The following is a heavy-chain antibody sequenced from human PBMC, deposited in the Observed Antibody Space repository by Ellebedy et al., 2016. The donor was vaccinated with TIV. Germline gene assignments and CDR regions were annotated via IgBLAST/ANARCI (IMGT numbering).Heavy chain of an antibody. CDR2: IYYSGST. D-gene: IGHD6-13*01. CDR1: GGSISSGGYY. CDR3: ARDGGYSSSWYGLGWFDP. Sequence: SETLSLXCTVSGGSISSGGYYWSWIRQHPGKGLEWIGYIYYSGSTYYNPSLKSRVTISVDTSKNQFSLKLSSVTAADTAVYYCARDGGYSSSWYGLGWFDPWGQGTLVTVSS. V-gene: IGHV4-31*03. J-gene: IGHJ5*02.